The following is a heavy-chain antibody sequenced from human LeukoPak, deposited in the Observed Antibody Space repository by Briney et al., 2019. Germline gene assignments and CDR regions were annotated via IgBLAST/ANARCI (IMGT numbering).Heavy chain of an antibody. CDR2: IYSGGST. D-gene: IGHD6-25*01. Sequence: GGSLRLSCAASGFTVSSNYMSWVRQAPGKGLEWVSVIYSGGSTYYADSVKGRFTISRDNSKNMLYLQMNSLRAEDTALYFCARGYSSGWPDFWGQGTLVTVSS. CDR1: GFTVSSNY. J-gene: IGHJ4*02. CDR3: ARGYSSGWPDF. V-gene: IGHV3-66*01.